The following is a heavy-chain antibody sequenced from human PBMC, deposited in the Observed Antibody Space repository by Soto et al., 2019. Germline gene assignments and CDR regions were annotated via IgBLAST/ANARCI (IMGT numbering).Heavy chain of an antibody. CDR3: ARGLLTTLIIPILDY. CDR1: GFTFSSYG. D-gene: IGHD4-17*01. V-gene: IGHV3-33*01. Sequence: GGSLRLSCAASGFTFSSYGMHWVRQAPGKGLEWVAVIWYDGSNKYYADSVKGRFTISRDNSKNTLYLQMNSLRAEDTAVYYCARGLLTTLIIPILDYWGQGTLVTVSS. CDR2: IWYDGSNK. J-gene: IGHJ4*02.